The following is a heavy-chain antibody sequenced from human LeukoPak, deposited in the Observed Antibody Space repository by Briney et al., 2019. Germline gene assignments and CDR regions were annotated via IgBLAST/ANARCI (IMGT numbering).Heavy chain of an antibody. V-gene: IGHV3-23*01. J-gene: IGHJ4*02. D-gene: IGHD3-22*01. CDR1: GFTFSNYA. CDR3: ATDERGNYKPLDH. Sequence: GGSLRLSCAASGFTFSNYAMSWVRQAPGKGLEWVSGIGAGGSDTYYTDSVKGRFTISRDNSKNTLYLQMNSLTAEDTAKYYCATDERGNYKPLDHWGQGTLVTVSS. CDR2: IGAGGSDT.